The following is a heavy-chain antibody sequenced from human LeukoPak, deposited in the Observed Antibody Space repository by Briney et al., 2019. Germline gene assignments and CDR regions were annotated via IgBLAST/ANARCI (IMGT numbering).Heavy chain of an antibody. CDR3: ARKAAAGTRKDFDY. D-gene: IGHD6-13*01. J-gene: IGHJ4*02. V-gene: IGHV3-21*01. CDR1: GFTFSSYS. CDR2: ISSSSYI. Sequence: GGSLRLSCAASGFTFSSYSMNWVRQAPGKGLEWVSSISSSSYIYYADSVKGRFTISRDNAKNSLYLQMNSLRAEDTAVYYCARKAAAGTRKDFDYWGQGTLVTVSS.